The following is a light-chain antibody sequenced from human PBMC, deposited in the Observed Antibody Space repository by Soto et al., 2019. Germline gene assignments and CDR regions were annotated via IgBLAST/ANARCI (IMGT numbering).Light chain of an antibody. CDR3: QQYGSSSTWT. Sequence: EIVLTQSPGILSLSPGERATLSCRASQSVSSAYLAWYQHKPGQPPTLLIYAASSRVTGIPDRFSGSGSGTDFTLTISRLESEDFAVYYCQQYGSSSTWTFGQGTKVEIK. CDR2: AAS. V-gene: IGKV3-20*01. J-gene: IGKJ1*01. CDR1: QSVSSAY.